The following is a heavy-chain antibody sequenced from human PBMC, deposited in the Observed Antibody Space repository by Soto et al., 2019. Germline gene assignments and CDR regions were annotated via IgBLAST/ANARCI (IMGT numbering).Heavy chain of an antibody. J-gene: IGHJ6*03. D-gene: IGHD5-12*01. Sequence: SETLSLTCTVSGGSISRYYWSWIRQTPGKGLEKIGYIYYSGSTNHNPSLKSRVTISVDTSKNQFSLNLSSVTAADTAVYFCVCCPVDAGYLHFFNMDVWGKGTTVSVSS. CDR1: GGSISRYY. CDR3: VCCPVDAGYLHFFNMDV. CDR2: IYYSGST. V-gene: IGHV4-59*01.